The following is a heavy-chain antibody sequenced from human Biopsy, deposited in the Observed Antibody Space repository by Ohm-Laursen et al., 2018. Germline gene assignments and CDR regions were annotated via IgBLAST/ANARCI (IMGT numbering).Heavy chain of an antibody. CDR3: ARSVGIMAAPIDY. V-gene: IGHV3-11*01. D-gene: IGHD3-16*01. CDR2: INSVGTI. J-gene: IGHJ4*02. CDR1: GVTLSGYK. Sequence: SLRLSCAASGVTLSGYKMSWIRQAPGKGLEWVSNINSVGTIYYADSVRGRFTISRDNAKNSLYLQMNSLRVEDTAVYYCARSVGIMAAPIDYWGQGTLVTVSS.